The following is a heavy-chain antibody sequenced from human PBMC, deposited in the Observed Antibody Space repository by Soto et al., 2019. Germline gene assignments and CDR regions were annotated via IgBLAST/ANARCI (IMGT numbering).Heavy chain of an antibody. D-gene: IGHD6-19*01. J-gene: IGHJ4*02. CDR2: IWYDGSNK. CDR3: ARGPGIAVAGTVHAFDY. Sequence: GGSLRLSCAASGFTFSSYGMHWVRQAPGKGLEWVAVIWYDGSNKYYADSVKGRFTISRDNSKNTLYLQMNSLRAEDTAVYYCARGPGIAVAGTVHAFDYWGQGTLVTVAS. CDR1: GFTFSSYG. V-gene: IGHV3-33*01.